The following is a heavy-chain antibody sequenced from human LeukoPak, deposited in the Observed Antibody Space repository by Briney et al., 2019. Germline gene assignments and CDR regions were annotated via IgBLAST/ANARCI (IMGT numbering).Heavy chain of an antibody. D-gene: IGHD6-13*01. J-gene: IGHJ4*02. V-gene: IGHV1-69*01. CDR3: ARYSSSWYSFDY. CDR1: EGTFSSYA. CDR2: IIPIFGTA. Sequence: GSSVKVSCKASEGTFSSYAISWVRQAPGQGLEWVGGIIPIFGTANYAQKFQGRVTTTADESTSTAYMELSSLRSEDTAVYYCARYSSSWYSFDYWGQGTLVTVSS.